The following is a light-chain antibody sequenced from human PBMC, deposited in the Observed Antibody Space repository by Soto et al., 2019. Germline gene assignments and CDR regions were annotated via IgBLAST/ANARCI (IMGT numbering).Light chain of an antibody. CDR2: DVN. J-gene: IGLJ3*02. V-gene: IGLV2-11*01. CDR1: SNDVGGYNY. Sequence: QSALTQPRSVSGSPGQSVTISCTGTSNDVGGYNYVSWYQQHPGKAPKLLTSDVNKRPSGVPDRFSGSKSGNTASLIISGLQAEDEADYYCCSYAGSSTWVFGGGTKLTVL. CDR3: CSYAGSSTWV.